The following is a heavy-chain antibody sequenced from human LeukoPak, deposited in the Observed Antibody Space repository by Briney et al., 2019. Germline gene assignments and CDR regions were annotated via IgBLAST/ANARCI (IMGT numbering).Heavy chain of an antibody. CDR3: ATDATYCTNGVCYTRFDY. V-gene: IGHV3-7*01. J-gene: IGHJ4*02. D-gene: IGHD2-8*01. Sequence: GGSLRLSCAASGFTFTSHWMSWIRQAPGKGLEWVARMNLDGSEKYYVDSVKGRFTISRDNAKTSLYLEMNSLRAEDTAVYYCATDATYCTNGVCYTRFDYWGQGTLVTVSS. CDR2: MNLDGSEK. CDR1: GFTFTSHW.